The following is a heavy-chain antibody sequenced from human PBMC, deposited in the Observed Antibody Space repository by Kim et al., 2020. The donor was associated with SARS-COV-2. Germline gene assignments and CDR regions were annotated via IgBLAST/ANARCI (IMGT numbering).Heavy chain of an antibody. CDR1: GYTFTSYA. D-gene: IGHD4-17*01. J-gene: IGHJ6*02. V-gene: IGHV1-3*01. CDR2: INAGNGNT. CDR3: ARVGSGASGDYVYYYYYGMDV. Sequence: ASVKVSCKASGYTFTSYAMHWVRQAPGQRLEWMGWINAGNGNTKYSQKFQGRVTITRDTSASTAYMELSSLRSEDTAVYYCARVGSGASGDYVYYYYYGMDVWGQGTTVTVSS.